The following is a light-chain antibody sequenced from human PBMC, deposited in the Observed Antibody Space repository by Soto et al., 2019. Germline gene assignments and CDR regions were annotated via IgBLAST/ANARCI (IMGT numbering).Light chain of an antibody. J-gene: IGKJ4*01. CDR2: GAS. Sequence: EIVLTQSPGTLSLSPGERGTLACWASQSVSSSSLAWYQQRPGQAPRLLIYGASIRATDIPDRFSGSGSGTDFPLTISRLEPEDFAVYYCQQYGSSPLTFGGGTKVEIK. CDR1: QSVSSSS. CDR3: QQYGSSPLT. V-gene: IGKV3-20*01.